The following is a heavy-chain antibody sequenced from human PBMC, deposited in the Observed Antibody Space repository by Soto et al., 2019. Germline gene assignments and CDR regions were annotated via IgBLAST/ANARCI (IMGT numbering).Heavy chain of an antibody. J-gene: IGHJ4*02. CDR3: ARDYYKYYDSSGYYRAPAY. CDR1: GFTFSSYA. D-gene: IGHD3-22*01. Sequence: GGSLRLSCAASGFTFSSYAMSLVRQAPSKGLEWVSAISGSGGNTYYADSVKGRSTISRDNSRNTLFLQMNCLRAEDTAVYYCARDYYKYYDSSGYYRAPAYWGEGTLITVSS. CDR2: ISGSGGNT. V-gene: IGHV3-23*01.